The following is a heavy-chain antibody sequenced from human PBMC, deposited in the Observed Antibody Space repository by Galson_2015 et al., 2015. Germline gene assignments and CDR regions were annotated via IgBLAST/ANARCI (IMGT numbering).Heavy chain of an antibody. CDR1: GYTFTSYA. Sequence: VKVSCKASGYTFTSYAMHWVRQAAGQRLEWMGWINAGNGNTKYSQKFQGRVTITRDTSASTAYMELSSLRSEDTAVYYCARKYYYDSSGYFDYWGQGTLVTVSS. CDR2: INAGNGNT. D-gene: IGHD3-22*01. CDR3: ARKYYYDSSGYFDY. V-gene: IGHV1-3*01. J-gene: IGHJ4*02.